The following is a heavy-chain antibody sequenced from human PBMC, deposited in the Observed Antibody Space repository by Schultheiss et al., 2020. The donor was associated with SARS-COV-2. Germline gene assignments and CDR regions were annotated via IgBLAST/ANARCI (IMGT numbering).Heavy chain of an antibody. CDR3: AKGYRVYSGSYLDYFDY. V-gene: IGHV3-23*01. J-gene: IGHJ4*02. CDR2: ISGSGGST. CDR1: GFTFSSYA. Sequence: GESLKISCAASGFTFSSYAMSWVRQAPGKGLEWVSVISGSGGSTYYADSVKGRFTISRDNSKNTLYLQMNSLRAEDTAVYYCAKGYRVYSGSYLDYFDYWGQGTLVTVSS. D-gene: IGHD1-26*01.